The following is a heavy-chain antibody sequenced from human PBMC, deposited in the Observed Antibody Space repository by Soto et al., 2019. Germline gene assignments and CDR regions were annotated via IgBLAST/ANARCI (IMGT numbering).Heavy chain of an antibody. J-gene: IGHJ6*02. CDR1: GGTFSSYA. Sequence: SVKVSCKASGGTFSSYAISWVRQAPGQGLEWMGGIIPIFGTANYAQKFQGRVTITADESTSTAYMELSSLRSEDTAVYYCARGGNHYYVSVSYYNYYYYDGLDVWGQGTTVTVSS. CDR3: ARGGNHYYVSVSYYNYYYYDGLDV. V-gene: IGHV1-69*13. CDR2: IIPIFGTA. D-gene: IGHD3-10*01.